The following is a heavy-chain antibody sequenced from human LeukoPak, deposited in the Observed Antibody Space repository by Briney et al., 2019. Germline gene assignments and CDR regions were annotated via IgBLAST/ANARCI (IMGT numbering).Heavy chain of an antibody. J-gene: IGHJ3*02. V-gene: IGHV3-11*06. Sequence: GGSLRLSCAASGFTFSDYYMSWIRQAPGKGLEWVSYISSTSAYTYYADSVKGRFTISRDNAKNSLYLQMNSLRAEDTAVYYCARGTYRGEKYYDTTGGPFDIWGQGTMVTVSS. CDR1: GFTFSDYY. CDR2: ISSTSAYT. D-gene: IGHD3-22*01. CDR3: ARGTYRGEKYYDTTGGPFDI.